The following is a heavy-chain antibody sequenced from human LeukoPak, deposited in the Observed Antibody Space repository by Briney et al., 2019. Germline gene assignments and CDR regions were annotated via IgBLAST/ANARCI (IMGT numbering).Heavy chain of an antibody. J-gene: IGHJ4*02. CDR1: GYTFTSYG. V-gene: IGHV1-18*01. Sequence: ASVKVSCKASGYTFTSYGISWVRQAPGQRLEWMGRINTLDGNTDYAQKFQDRVSMTTDTSTNTAYMELRSLRPDDTAVYYCARDRYEFTYWGQGTLVTVSS. D-gene: IGHD3-3*01. CDR3: ARDRYEFTY. CDR2: INTLDGNT.